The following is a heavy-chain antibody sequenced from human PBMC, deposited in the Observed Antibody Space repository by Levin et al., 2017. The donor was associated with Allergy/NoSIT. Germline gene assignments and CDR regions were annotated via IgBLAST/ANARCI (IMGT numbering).Heavy chain of an antibody. D-gene: IGHD3-10*01. CDR2: IHHRGIT. V-gene: IGHV4-34*01. Sequence: SQTLSLTCAVFGGSFSTNYWSWIRQPPGKGLEWIGEIHHRGITNYSPSLKSRVTMSVDTSKNQFSLKLTSVTATDTAVYYCAWVTLGFAEPFYYWGQGTLVTVSS. J-gene: IGHJ4*02. CDR1: GGSFSTNY. CDR3: AWVTLGFAEPFYY.